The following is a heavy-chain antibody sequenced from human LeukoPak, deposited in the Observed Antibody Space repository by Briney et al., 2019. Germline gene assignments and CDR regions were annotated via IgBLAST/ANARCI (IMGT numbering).Heavy chain of an antibody. V-gene: IGHV2-70*01. J-gene: IGHJ3*02. CDR2: IDWDDDK. CDR3: ARGTIAAADAFDI. CDR1: GFSLSTSGLC. D-gene: IGHD6-13*01. Sequence: SGPTLVNPTQTLTLTCTFSGFSLSTSGLCVSWIRQLPGKALEWLALIDWDDDKYYSTSLKTRLTISKDTSKNQVVLTMTNMDPVDTATYYCARGTIAAADAFDIWGQGTMVTVSS.